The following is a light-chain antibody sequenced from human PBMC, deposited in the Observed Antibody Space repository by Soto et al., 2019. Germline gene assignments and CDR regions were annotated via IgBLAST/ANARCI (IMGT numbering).Light chain of an antibody. CDR3: QQYNNWPTWT. V-gene: IGKV3-15*01. Sequence: EIVMTQSPATLSVSPGERVTLSCRARQSVGSNLAWYQQKPGQAPRLLIYGASTRATGIPARFSGSGSETEFTLTIRSLQAEDSAVYFCQQYNNWPTWTFGQGTRWIS. CDR1: QSVGSN. J-gene: IGKJ1*01. CDR2: GAS.